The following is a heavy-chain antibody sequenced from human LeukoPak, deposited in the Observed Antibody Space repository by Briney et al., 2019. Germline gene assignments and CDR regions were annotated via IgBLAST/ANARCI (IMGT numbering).Heavy chain of an antibody. J-gene: IGHJ4*02. CDR2: IYTTGST. CDR1: TASMSSYY. Sequence: PSQTLSLTSIVYTASMSSYYWSWIRQPAGKGRGWIGRIYTTGSTNYNPSLKSRVTMSVDTSKNQFSLNVSSVTAADTAVYYCARVTGYTIEDYFDYWGQGTLVTVSS. D-gene: IGHD3-9*01. V-gene: IGHV4-59*10. CDR3: ARVTGYTIEDYFDY.